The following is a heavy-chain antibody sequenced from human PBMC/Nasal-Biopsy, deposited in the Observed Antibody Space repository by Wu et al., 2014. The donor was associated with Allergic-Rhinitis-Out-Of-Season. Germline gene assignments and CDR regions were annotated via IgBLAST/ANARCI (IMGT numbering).Heavy chain of an antibody. Sequence: CAASGFTFSNYAFHWVRQAPGKGLEWVAAISTDGSNEYYADSVKGRFTISRDNSKNTLYLQMNSLRTEDTAVHYCARSPNIVHGSDSAQTYYGMDVWGQGTTVTVSS. CDR3: ARSPNIVHGSDSAQTYYGMDV. V-gene: IGHV3-30*03. CDR2: ISTDGSNE. J-gene: IGHJ6*02. D-gene: IGHD2-15*01. CDR1: GFTFSNYA.